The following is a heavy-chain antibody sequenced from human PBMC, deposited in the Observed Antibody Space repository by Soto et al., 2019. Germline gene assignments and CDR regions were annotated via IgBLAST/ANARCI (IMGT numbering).Heavy chain of an antibody. Sequence: SETLSHTCAVYGGSFSGYYWSWIRQPPGKGLEWIGEINHSGSTNYNPSLKSRVTISLDTSKNQFSLKLRSVTAADTAVYYCVSRTVTTFNAFDIWGQGTMVTVSS. J-gene: IGHJ3*02. CDR1: GGSFSGYY. V-gene: IGHV4-34*01. D-gene: IGHD4-17*01. CDR3: VSRTVTTFNAFDI. CDR2: INHSGST.